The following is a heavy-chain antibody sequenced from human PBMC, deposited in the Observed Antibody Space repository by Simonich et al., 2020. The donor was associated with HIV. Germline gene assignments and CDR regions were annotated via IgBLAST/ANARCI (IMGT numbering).Heavy chain of an antibody. Sequence: QVTLKESGPALVKPTQTLTLTCTFSGFSLSTSGMRVSWFRQPPGKALEWLARLDWDDEKFYSTSLKTRLTISKDPSKNQVVLTMTNMDPVDTATYYCARTPIIRGIIVAFDIWGQGTMVTVSS. V-gene: IGHV2-70*04. CDR1: GFSLSTSGMR. CDR2: LDWDDEK. J-gene: IGHJ3*02. CDR3: ARTPIIRGIIVAFDI. D-gene: IGHD3-10*01.